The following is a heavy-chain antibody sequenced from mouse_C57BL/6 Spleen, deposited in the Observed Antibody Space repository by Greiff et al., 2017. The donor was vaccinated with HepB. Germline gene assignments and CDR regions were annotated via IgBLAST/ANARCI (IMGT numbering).Heavy chain of an antibody. CDR1: GYAFSSSW. CDR3: ARWDYYGSSLTGFAY. Sequence: VQLQQSGPELVKPGASVKISCKASGYAFSSSWMNWVKQRPGKGLEWIGRIYPGDGDTNYNGKFKGKATLTADKSSSTAYMQLSSLTSEDSAVYFCARWDYYGSSLTGFAYWGQGTLVTVSA. J-gene: IGHJ3*01. D-gene: IGHD1-1*01. V-gene: IGHV1-82*01. CDR2: IYPGDGDT.